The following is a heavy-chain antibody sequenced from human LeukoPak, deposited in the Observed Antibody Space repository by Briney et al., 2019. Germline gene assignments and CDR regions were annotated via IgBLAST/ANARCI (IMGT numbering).Heavy chain of an antibody. J-gene: IGHJ4*02. Sequence: PSQTLSLTCTVSGGSISSGSYYWSWIRQPAGKGLEWIGRIYTSGSTNYSPSLKSRVTISVDTSKNQFSLKLSSVTAADTAVYYCARGDYDFWGGYLDYWGQGTLVTVSS. CDR2: IYTSGST. CDR3: ARGDYDFWGGYLDY. CDR1: GGSISSGSYY. V-gene: IGHV4-61*02. D-gene: IGHD3-3*01.